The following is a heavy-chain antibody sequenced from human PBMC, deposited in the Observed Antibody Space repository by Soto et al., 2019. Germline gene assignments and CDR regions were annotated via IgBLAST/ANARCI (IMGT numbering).Heavy chain of an antibody. CDR2: IYYSGST. CDR1: GGSISSSSYY. CDR3: ARRLAFYWHLDL. Sequence: SETLSLTCTVSGGSISSSSYYWGWIRQPPGKGLEWIGSIYYSGSTYYNPSLKSRVTISVDTSKNQFSLKLSSVTAADTAVYYCARRLAFYWHLDLWGRGTLVTVSS. V-gene: IGHV4-39*01. J-gene: IGHJ2*01. D-gene: IGHD6-6*01.